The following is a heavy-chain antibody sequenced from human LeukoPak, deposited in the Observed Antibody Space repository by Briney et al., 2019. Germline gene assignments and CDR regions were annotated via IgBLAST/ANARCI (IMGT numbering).Heavy chain of an antibody. J-gene: IGHJ4*02. CDR3: ARALSNWNDFDY. Sequence: SQTLSLTCTVSGGSISSGDYYWSWIRQPPGKGLELIVYISYSRSTYYNPSLKSRVTMSVDTSKTQFSLKLSSVTAADTAVYYCARALSNWNDFDYWGQGTLVSVSS. D-gene: IGHD1-20*01. V-gene: IGHV4-30-4*08. CDR2: ISYSRST. CDR1: GGSISSGDYY.